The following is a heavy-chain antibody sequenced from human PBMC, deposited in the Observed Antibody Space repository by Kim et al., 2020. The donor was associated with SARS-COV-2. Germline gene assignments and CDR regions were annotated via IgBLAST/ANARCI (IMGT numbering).Heavy chain of an antibody. CDR3: ARVRVGYNYYYYYGMDV. Sequence: SETLSLTCAVYGGSFSGYYWSWIRQPPGKGLEWIGEINHSGSTNYNPSLKSRVTISVDTSKNQFSLKLSSVTATDTAVYYCARVRVGYNYYYYYGMDVCGQGNTVTVSS. CDR1: GGSFSGYY. V-gene: IGHV4-34*01. J-gene: IGHJ6*02. D-gene: IGHD5-12*01. CDR2: INHSGST.